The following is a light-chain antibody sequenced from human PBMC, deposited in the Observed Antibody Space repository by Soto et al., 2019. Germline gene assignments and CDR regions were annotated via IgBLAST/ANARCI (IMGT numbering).Light chain of an antibody. Sequence: QSVLTQPASVSGSPGQSITISCTGTSSDVGGYNYVSWYQHHPGEVPKLIIFEVAKRPSGVSNRFSGSKSGNTASLTISGLQAEDEADYLCTSYTTSSTYVFGSGTKVTVL. CDR3: TSYTTSSTYV. J-gene: IGLJ1*01. CDR1: SSDVGGYNY. V-gene: IGLV2-14*01. CDR2: EVA.